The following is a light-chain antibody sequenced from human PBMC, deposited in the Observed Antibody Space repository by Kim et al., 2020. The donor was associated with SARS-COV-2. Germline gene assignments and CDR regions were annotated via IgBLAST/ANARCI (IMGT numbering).Light chain of an antibody. V-gene: IGKV1-39*01. CDR1: QSISSH. CDR3: QQSYITPFT. CDR2: AAS. J-gene: IGKJ3*01. Sequence: DIQMTQSPSSLSASVGDRVTITCRTSQSISSHLNWYHQKPGRAPKLLIDAASTLQGGVPSRFSGSGSETDFTLTISSLQPEDFGTYFCQQSYITPFTFGPGTKVDIK.